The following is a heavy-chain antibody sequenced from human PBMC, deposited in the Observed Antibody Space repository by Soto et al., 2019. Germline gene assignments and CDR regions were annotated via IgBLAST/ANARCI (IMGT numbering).Heavy chain of an antibody. CDR3: ARDYSSGWYRASDWFDP. D-gene: IGHD6-19*01. CDR2: ISAYNGNT. J-gene: IGHJ5*02. V-gene: IGHV1-18*01. CDR1: GGTFSSYA. Sequence: EASVKVSCKASGGTFSSYAISWVRQAPGQGLEWMGWISAYNGNTNYAQKLQGRVTMTTDTSTSTAYMELRSLRSDDTAVYYCARDYSSGWYRASDWFDPWGQGTLVTVSS.